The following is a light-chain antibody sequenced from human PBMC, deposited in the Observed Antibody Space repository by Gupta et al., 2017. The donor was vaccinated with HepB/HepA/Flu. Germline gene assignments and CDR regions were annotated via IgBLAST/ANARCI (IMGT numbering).Light chain of an antibody. J-gene: IGKJ3*01. CDR3: QQYYDIPFT. V-gene: IGKV4-1*01. CDR2: WTS. CDR1: QSSLYRSNNTNS. Sequence: DILMTQSPHSLDVPLGETATLTCQSSQSSLYRSNNTNSLAWYQQKPGQPPKLLIYWTSTRESGVPDRFSGSGSGTDFTLTISNLQAEDVAVYYCQQYYDIPFTFAHGTKVDVK.